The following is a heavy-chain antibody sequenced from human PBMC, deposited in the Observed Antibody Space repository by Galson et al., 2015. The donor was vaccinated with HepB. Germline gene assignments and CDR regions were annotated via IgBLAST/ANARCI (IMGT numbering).Heavy chain of an antibody. J-gene: IGHJ4*02. CDR1: GFTFSDYY. CDR2: ISSSSSYT. D-gene: IGHD6-13*01. Sequence: SLRLSCAASGFTFSDYYTSWIRQAPGKGLEWVSYISSSSSYTNYADSVKGRFTISRDNAKNSLYLQMNSLRAEDTAVYYCARAWFLKVSSWFFDYWGQGTLVTVSS. V-gene: IGHV3-11*05. CDR3: ARAWFLKVSSWFFDY.